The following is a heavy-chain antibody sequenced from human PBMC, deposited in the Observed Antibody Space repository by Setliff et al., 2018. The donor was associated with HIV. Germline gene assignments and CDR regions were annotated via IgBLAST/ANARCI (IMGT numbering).Heavy chain of an antibody. CDR2: IYHSGST. D-gene: IGHD5-12*01. Sequence: HSETLSLTCAVSGYSISSGYYWGWIRQPPGKGLEWIGSIYHSGSTYYNPPLKSRVTISVDTSKNQFSLKLSSVTAADTAVYYCARMYSGYDWSPAGARTRYFDYWGQGTLVTVSS. V-gene: IGHV4-38-2*01. CDR3: ARMYSGYDWSPAGARTRYFDY. J-gene: IGHJ4*02. CDR1: GYSISSGYY.